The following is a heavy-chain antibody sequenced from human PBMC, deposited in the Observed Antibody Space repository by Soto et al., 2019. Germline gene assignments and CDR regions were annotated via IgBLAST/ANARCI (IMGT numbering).Heavy chain of an antibody. J-gene: IGHJ4*02. D-gene: IGHD3-10*01. CDR1: GFTFRSCA. Sequence: GGSLRLSCAASGFTFRSCAMHWVRQAPGKGLEWVAIISYDGNYKDNADSVKGRFTISRDNSENTLYLQMNSLRAEDTAVYYCVAGDYGSGGSYADYWGQGILVTVSS. V-gene: IGHV3-30*04. CDR3: VAGDYGSGGSYADY. CDR2: ISYDGNYK.